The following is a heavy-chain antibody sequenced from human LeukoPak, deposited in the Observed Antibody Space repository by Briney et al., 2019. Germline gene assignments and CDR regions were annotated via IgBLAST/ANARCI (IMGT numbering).Heavy chain of an antibody. CDR3: AKDRHSSGWPFDY. CDR2: ISGSGGST. V-gene: IGHV3-23*01. CDR1: GFTFSSYA. Sequence: GGSLRLSCAASGFTFSSYAVSWVRQAPGKGLEWVSAISGSGGSTYYADSVKGRFTISRDNSKNTLYLQMNSLRAEDTAVYYCAKDRHSSGWPFDYWGQGTLVTVSS. J-gene: IGHJ4*02. D-gene: IGHD6-19*01.